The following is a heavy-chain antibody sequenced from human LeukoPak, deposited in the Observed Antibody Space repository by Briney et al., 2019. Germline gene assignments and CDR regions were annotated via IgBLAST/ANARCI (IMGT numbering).Heavy chain of an antibody. Sequence: PGGSLRPSCAASGFTVSSNYMSWVRQAPGKGLEWVAVTSVDGSSKYYGDSVKGRLTISRDNSKNTLYLQMNSLGAEDTAVYYCARSSKGNPFSVGIVATSGVDYWGQGTLVTVSS. V-gene: IGHV3-30*03. CDR3: ARSSKGNPFSVGIVATSGVDY. J-gene: IGHJ4*02. CDR1: GFTVSSNY. CDR2: TSVDGSSK. D-gene: IGHD5-12*01.